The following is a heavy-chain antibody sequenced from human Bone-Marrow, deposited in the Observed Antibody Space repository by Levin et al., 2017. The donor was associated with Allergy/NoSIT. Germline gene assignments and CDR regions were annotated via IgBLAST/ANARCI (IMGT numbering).Heavy chain of an antibody. CDR2: IRSKSDGETA. CDR3: TKAGWYGYVDH. CDR1: GFRFSDAW. D-gene: IGHD2-15*01. V-gene: IGHV3-15*01. Sequence: AGGSLRLSCSASGFRFSDAWMSWVRQSPNKGLEWVGRIRSKSDGETADFAAAVKDRFTISRDDSKDTVYLHMNSLKTEDTGLYYRTKAGWYGYVDHWGQGARVTVST. J-gene: IGHJ4*02.